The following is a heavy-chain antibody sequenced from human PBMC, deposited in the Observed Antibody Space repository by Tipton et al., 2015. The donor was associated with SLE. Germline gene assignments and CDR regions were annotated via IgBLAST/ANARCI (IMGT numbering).Heavy chain of an antibody. CDR3: ARERVIGYCSGGSCRNPLDY. J-gene: IGHJ4*02. Sequence: TLSLTCTVSGGSISSHYWSWIRQPPGKGLEWIGYIYYSGSTNYNPSLKSRVTISVDTSKNQFSLKLSSVTAADTAVYYWARERVIGYCSGGSCRNPLDYWGQGTLVTVSS. D-gene: IGHD2-15*01. CDR1: GGSISSHY. V-gene: IGHV4-59*11. CDR2: IYYSGST.